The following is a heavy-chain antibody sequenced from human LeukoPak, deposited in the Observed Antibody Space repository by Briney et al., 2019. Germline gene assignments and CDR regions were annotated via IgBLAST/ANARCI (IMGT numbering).Heavy chain of an antibody. V-gene: IGHV3-53*01. CDR3: ARGWGMFDY. CDR2: IYSGGNT. D-gene: IGHD7-27*01. CDR1: GVSVSNDY. Sequence: GGSLRLSCAASGVSVSNDYISWVRQAPGKGLEWVSVIYSGGNTYYADSVEGRFTISRDNSKDTVYLQMNTVRAEDTAVYYCARGWGMFDYWGQGTLVTVSS. J-gene: IGHJ4*02.